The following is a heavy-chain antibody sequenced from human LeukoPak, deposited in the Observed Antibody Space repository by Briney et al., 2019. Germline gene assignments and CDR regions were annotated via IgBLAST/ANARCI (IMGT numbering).Heavy chain of an antibody. CDR1: GYTFTSYG. CDR3: ARGGGVGIAAAGTKKNYYGMDV. J-gene: IGHJ6*02. D-gene: IGHD6-13*01. CDR2: ISAYNGNT. V-gene: IGHV1-18*01. Sequence: GASVKVSCKASGYTFTSYGIGGVGQAPGQGLEWMGWISAYNGNTNYAQKLQGRVTMTTDTSTSTAYMELRSLRSDDTAVYYCARGGGVGIAAAGTKKNYYGMDVWGQGTTVTVSS.